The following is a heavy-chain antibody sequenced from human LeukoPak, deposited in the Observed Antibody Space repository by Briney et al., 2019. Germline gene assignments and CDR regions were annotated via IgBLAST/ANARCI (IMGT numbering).Heavy chain of an antibody. V-gene: IGHV3-7*01. D-gene: IGHD1-26*01. CDR3: ARSPGRLASDY. Sequence: GGSLRLSCAASGFTFSSYWMSWVSQAPGKGLEWVANIKQDGSEKYYVDSVKGRFTISRDNAKNSLYLQMNSLRAEDTAVYYCARSPGRLASDYWGQGTLVTVSS. J-gene: IGHJ4*02. CDR2: IKQDGSEK. CDR1: GFTFSSYW.